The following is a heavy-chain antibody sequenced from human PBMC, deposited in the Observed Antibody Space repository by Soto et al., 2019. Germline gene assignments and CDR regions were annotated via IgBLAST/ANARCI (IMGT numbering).Heavy chain of an antibody. CDR3: ARSVAVPGAHIDY. J-gene: IGHJ4*01. CDR2: VYYTGST. Sequence: SETLSLTCSVSGGSISGSDWSWIRQSPGKGLEWLGYVYYTGSTNYSPSLRSRVSISVDTSKNEFSLRLSSVTAADTAVYFCARSVAVPGAHIDYWGHGTQVTNSS. D-gene: IGHD6-19*01. V-gene: IGHV4-59*01. CDR1: GGSISGSD.